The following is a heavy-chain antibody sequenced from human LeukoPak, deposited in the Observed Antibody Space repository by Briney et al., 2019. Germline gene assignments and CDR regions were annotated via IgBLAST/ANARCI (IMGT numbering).Heavy chain of an antibody. Sequence: PGGSLRLSCVGSGFTFINYAMTWVRHSPARGLEYASSSSGSGASTHYADAVKGRFTISRDNSKNTLYLQMNSLRAEDTAVYYCAKDRDDILTGYFDYWGQGTLVTVSS. CDR2: SSGSGAST. D-gene: IGHD3-9*01. V-gene: IGHV3-23*01. J-gene: IGHJ4*02. CDR1: GFTFINYA. CDR3: AKDRDDILTGYFDY.